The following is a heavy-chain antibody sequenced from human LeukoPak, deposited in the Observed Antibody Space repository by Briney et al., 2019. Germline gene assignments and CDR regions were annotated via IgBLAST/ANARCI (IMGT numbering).Heavy chain of an antibody. CDR1: GYTFTSYG. Sequence: ASVKVSCKASGYTFTSYGISWVRQAPGQGIEWMGWISDYNGNTNYAQKLQGRVIMTTDTSTSTAYMELRSLRSDDTAVYYCARDLYRDSLPVSWFDPWGQGTLVTVSS. CDR3: ARDLYRDSLPVSWFDP. J-gene: IGHJ5*02. CDR2: ISDYNGNT. V-gene: IGHV1-18*01. D-gene: IGHD4-11*01.